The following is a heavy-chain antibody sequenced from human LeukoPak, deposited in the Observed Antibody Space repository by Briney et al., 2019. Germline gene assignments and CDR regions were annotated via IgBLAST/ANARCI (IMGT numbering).Heavy chain of an antibody. CDR3: ARSNYYTVDV. J-gene: IGHJ6*02. CDR2: ISSSGGAT. Sequence: GGSLRLSCAASGFTSSDYYMTWIRQPPGKGPEWISYISSSGGATTYVDSVKGRFTISRDNAKNSLYLQMNSLRADDTAVYYCARSNYYTVDVWGQGTAVTVSS. CDR1: GFTSSDYY. V-gene: IGHV3-11*03.